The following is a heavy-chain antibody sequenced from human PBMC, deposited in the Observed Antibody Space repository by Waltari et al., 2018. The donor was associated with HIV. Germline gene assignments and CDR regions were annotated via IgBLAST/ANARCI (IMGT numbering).Heavy chain of an antibody. CDR3: ARITIFGVVNDYGLDV. D-gene: IGHD3-3*01. J-gene: IGHJ6*02. Sequence: EVQLVESGGGLVQLGGSLGLCCAASGFTFGGYWMSWVRQAPGKGLEWGANIKQDGSEKYYVDSVKGRFTISRDNAKNSLYLQMNSLRAEDTAVYYCARITIFGVVNDYGLDVWGQGTTVTVSS. CDR2: IKQDGSEK. V-gene: IGHV3-7*01. CDR1: GFTFGGYW.